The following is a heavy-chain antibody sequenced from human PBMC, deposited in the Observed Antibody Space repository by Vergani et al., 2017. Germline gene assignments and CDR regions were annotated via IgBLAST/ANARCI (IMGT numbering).Heavy chain of an antibody. V-gene: IGHV3-30-3*01. CDR2: ISYDGSNK. CDR3: ARSAIVGAFRMVDY. Sequence: QVQLVESGGGVVQPGRSLRLSCAASGFTFSSYAMHWVRQAPGKGLEWVAVISYDGSNKYYADSVKGRFTISRDNSKNTLYLQMNSLRAEDTAVYYCARSAIVGAFRMVDYWGQGTLVTVSS. J-gene: IGHJ4*02. CDR1: GFTFSSYA. D-gene: IGHD1-26*01.